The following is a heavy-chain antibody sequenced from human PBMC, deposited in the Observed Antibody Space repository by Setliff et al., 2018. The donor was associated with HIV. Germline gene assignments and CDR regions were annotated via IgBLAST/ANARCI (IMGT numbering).Heavy chain of an antibody. CDR3: ARHSSPSGFFDY. CDR2: INHSGST. Sequence: SETLSLTCAVYGGSFSGYYWSWIRQPPGKGLEWIGEINHSGSTNYNPSLRSRVTISIDTSKNQFSLKVNSVTAADTAVYYCARHSSPSGFFDYWGQGTLVTVSS. J-gene: IGHJ4*02. D-gene: IGHD6-13*01. CDR1: GGSFSGYY. V-gene: IGHV4-34*01.